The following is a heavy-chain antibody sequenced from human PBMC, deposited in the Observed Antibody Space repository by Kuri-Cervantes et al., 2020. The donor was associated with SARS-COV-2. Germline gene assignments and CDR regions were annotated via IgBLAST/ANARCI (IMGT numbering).Heavy chain of an antibody. CDR3: ARGSYGGNSDFDY. Sequence: GESLKISCEASGFTFSNYAMHWVRQAPGKGLEWVAVIWWDGSEEYYLDSVKGRFTISKDNSKNMLILEINNLRVEDAAVYFCARGSYGGNSDFDYWGQGTPVTVSS. CDR2: IWWDGSEE. D-gene: IGHD4-23*01. CDR1: GFTFSNYA. J-gene: IGHJ4*02. V-gene: IGHV3-33*01.